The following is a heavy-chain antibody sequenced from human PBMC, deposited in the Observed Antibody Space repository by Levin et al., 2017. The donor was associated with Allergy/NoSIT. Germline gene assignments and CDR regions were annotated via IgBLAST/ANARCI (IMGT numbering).Heavy chain of an antibody. CDR3: ASDKDDLWRGGGWFAH. V-gene: IGHV3-11*01. D-gene: IGHD3-3*01. CDR2: ISATGKTT. CDR1: GFSFSDYY. J-gene: IGHJ5*02. Sequence: PGGSLRLSCAASGFSFSDYYISWIRQAPGKGLEWIAYISATGKTTSYTDSVKGRFTISRDNVNNSVYLQMNSLRVEDTAVYFCASDKDDLWRGGGWFAHWGQGTLVTVSS.